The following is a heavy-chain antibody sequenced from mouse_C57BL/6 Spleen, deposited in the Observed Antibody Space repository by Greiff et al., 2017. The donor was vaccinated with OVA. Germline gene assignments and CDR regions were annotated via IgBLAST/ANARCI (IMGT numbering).Heavy chain of an antibody. J-gene: IGHJ1*03. Sequence: VQLQESGPGLVQPSQSLSITCTVSGFSLTSYGVHWVRQSPGKGLEWLGVIWSGGSTDYNAAFISRLGIRKDNSKSQVFFKMNRLQADDTAIYYCARKDWDENWYFDVWGTGTTVTVSS. V-gene: IGHV2-2*01. CDR1: GFSLTSYG. CDR2: IWSGGST. D-gene: IGHD4-1*01. CDR3: ARKDWDENWYFDV.